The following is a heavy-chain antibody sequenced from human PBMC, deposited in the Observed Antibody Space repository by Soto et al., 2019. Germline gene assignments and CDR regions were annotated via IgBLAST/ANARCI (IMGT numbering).Heavy chain of an antibody. CDR1: GGSLGGYY. Sequence: PSETLSLTCAVYGGSLGGYYWSWIRQPPGKGLEWIGEINHRGSTNYNPSLKSRVTISVDTSKNQFSLKLSSVTAADTAVYYCARSDILFDYWGQGTLVTVSS. D-gene: IGHD2-15*01. CDR2: INHRGST. CDR3: ARSDILFDY. V-gene: IGHV4-34*01. J-gene: IGHJ4*02.